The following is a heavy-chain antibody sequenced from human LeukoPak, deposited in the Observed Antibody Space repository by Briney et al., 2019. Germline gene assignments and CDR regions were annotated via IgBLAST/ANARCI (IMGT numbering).Heavy chain of an antibody. Sequence: PGGSLRLSCAASGFTFNTYEMHWVRQAPGKGLEWVSYISSRGSMIYYVESVKGRFTISRDNAKNSLYLHMKSLRAEDTAVYFCARPLRGWSAFDIWGRGTMVTVSS. V-gene: IGHV3-48*03. CDR1: GFTFNTYE. CDR2: ISSRGSMI. D-gene: IGHD6-19*01. J-gene: IGHJ3*02. CDR3: ARPLRGWSAFDI.